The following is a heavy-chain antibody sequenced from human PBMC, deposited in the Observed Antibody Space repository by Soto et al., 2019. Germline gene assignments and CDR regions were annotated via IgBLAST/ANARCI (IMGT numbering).Heavy chain of an antibody. V-gene: IGHV5-10-1*01. CDR3: ARLPLLEWLLGDYYYYGMDV. CDR1: GYSFTSYW. J-gene: IGHJ6*02. D-gene: IGHD3-3*01. Sequence: RGESLKISCKGSGYSFTSYWISWVRQMPGKGLEWMGRIDPSDSYTNYSPSFQGHVTISADKSISTAYLQWSSLKASDTAMYYCARLPLLEWLLGDYYYYGMDVWGQGTTVAVSS. CDR2: IDPSDSYT.